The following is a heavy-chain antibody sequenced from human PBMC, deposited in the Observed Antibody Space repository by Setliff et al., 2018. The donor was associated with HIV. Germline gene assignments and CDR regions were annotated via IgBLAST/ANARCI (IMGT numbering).Heavy chain of an antibody. CDR3: AKGIQLWPFDY. J-gene: IGHJ4*02. V-gene: IGHV3-33*06. Sequence: LRLSCTASGLAFTNYGMHWVRQAPGKGLEWLAVIWFDGSNRYYADSVKGRFTISRDTSKNTLYLQMNSLRAEDTAVYYCAKGIQLWPFDYWGQGTLVTVSS. CDR2: IWFDGSNR. CDR1: GLAFTNYG. D-gene: IGHD5-18*01.